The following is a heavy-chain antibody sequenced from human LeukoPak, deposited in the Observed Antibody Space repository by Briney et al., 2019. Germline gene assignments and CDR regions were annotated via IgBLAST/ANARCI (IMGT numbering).Heavy chain of an antibody. V-gene: IGHV3-11*01. CDR3: ARSDDYGDYRSRFDP. J-gene: IGHJ5*02. CDR1: GFTFSDYY. Sequence: GGSLRLSCAASGFTFSDYYMSWIRQAPGKGLEWVSYISSSGSTIYYADSVKGRFTISRDNAKNSLYLQMNSLRDEDTAVYYCARSDDYGDYRSRFDPWGQGTLVTVSS. CDR2: ISSSGSTI. D-gene: IGHD4-17*01.